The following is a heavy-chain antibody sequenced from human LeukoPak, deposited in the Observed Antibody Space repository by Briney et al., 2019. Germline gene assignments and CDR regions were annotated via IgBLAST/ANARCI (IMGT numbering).Heavy chain of an antibody. CDR1: GFTFSSYA. V-gene: IGHV3-23*01. CDR3: ASPSTPDYYYCSGYYRGDAFDI. CDR2: ISGSGGST. J-gene: IGHJ3*02. Sequence: GGSLRLSCAAPGFTFSSYAMSWLRQAPGKGLEWVSAISGSGGSTYYADSVKGRFTISRDNSKNTLYLQMNSLRAEDTAVYYCASPSTPDYYYCSGYYRGDAFDIWGQGTMVTVSS. D-gene: IGHD3-22*01.